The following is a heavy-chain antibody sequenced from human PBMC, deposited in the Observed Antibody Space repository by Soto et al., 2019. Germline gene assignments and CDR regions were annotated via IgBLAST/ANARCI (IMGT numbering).Heavy chain of an antibody. D-gene: IGHD3-22*01. V-gene: IGHV4-4*07. CDR1: GGSIRDYF. CDR2: IYTSGST. CDR3: VGYYYDSSGYYPYYFDY. J-gene: IGHJ4*02. Sequence: SETLSLTCTVSGGSIRDYFWSWIRQPAGKGLEWIGRIYTSGSTNYNPSLKSRVTMSVDTSKNQFSLKLSSVTAADTAVYYCVGYYYDSSGYYPYYFDYWGQGTLVTVSS.